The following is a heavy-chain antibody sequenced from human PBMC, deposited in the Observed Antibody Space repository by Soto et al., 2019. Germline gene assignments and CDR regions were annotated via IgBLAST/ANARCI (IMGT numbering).Heavy chain of an antibody. D-gene: IGHD4-17*01. V-gene: IGHV4-59*01. J-gene: IGHJ4*02. Sequence: QVQLQESGPGLVKPSETLSLTCTVFGGSISPYYWSWLRQPPGTGLEWIGYIYYSGSTKYNPSLKSRVIISVDTSKNQVSLRLRSVTAADTAVYYCTRVGGYYGDYPNFDYWGQGSLVTVSS. CDR2: IYYSGST. CDR1: GGSISPYY. CDR3: TRVGGYYGDYPNFDY.